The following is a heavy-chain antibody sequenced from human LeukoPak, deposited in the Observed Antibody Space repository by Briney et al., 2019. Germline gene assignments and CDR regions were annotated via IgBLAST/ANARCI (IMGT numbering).Heavy chain of an antibody. V-gene: IGHV3-9*01. Sequence: PGGSLRLSCSASGFTFDDYAMHWLRQAPGKGLEWGSGTSCDSGSKGYADSVKGRFTISRDNAKNSLYLQMNSLRAEDTALYYCAKDSTYYYGSGSYYNPRYYGMDVWGQGTTVTVSS. CDR3: AKDSTYYYGSGSYYNPRYYGMDV. D-gene: IGHD3-10*01. J-gene: IGHJ6*02. CDR2: TSCDSGSK. CDR1: GFTFDDYA.